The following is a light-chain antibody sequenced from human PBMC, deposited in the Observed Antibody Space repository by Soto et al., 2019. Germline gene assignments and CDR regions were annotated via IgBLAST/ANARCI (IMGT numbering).Light chain of an antibody. CDR2: GAS. Sequence: ELVLTQSPGTLSLSPVERATLSCRASQSVSSSYLAWYQQNTGQAPRLLIYGASSRDTGIPDRFSGSGSGKNFTLTISRLEPEDFAVYYCQQYGSSLFTFGPGNKVDIK. CDR1: QSVSSSY. J-gene: IGKJ3*01. CDR3: QQYGSSLFT. V-gene: IGKV3-20*01.